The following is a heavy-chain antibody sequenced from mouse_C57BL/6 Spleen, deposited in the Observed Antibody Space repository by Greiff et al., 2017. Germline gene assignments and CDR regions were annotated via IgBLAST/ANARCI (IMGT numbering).Heavy chain of an antibody. CDR3: ARDPSYEYDVGFAY. V-gene: IGHV3-6*01. CDR1: GYSITSGYY. D-gene: IGHD2-4*01. CDR2: ISYDGSN. J-gene: IGHJ3*01. Sequence: EVKLVESGPGLVKPSQSLSLTCSVTGYSITSGYYWNWIRQFPGNKLEWMGYISYDGSNNYNPSLKNRISITRDTSKNQFFLKLNSVTTEDTATYYCARDPSYEYDVGFAYWGQGTLVTVSA.